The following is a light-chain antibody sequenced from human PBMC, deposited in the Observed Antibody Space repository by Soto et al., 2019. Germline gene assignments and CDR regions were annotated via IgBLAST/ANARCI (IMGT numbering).Light chain of an antibody. V-gene: IGKV1-5*01. CDR2: DAS. CDR3: QQYNSYWT. J-gene: IGKJ1*01. CDR1: QSISTW. Sequence: DIQMTQSPSTLSASVGDRVTITCRASQSISTWLAWYQQKPGKAPEVLIFDASSLRTGVPSRFSGSGSGTEFTLTINSLQPDDFATYYCQQYNSYWTFGQGTKVDIK.